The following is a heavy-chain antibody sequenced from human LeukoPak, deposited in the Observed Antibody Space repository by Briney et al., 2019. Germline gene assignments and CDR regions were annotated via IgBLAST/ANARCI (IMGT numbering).Heavy chain of an antibody. CDR3: ARGSALRYFDWLWDY. CDR2: ISSSSSTI. J-gene: IGHJ4*02. V-gene: IGHV3-48*04. Sequence: GGSLRLSCAASGFTFSSYSMNWVRQAPRKGLEWVSYISSSSSTIYYADSVKDRFTISRDNAKNSLYLQMNSLRSEDTAVYYCARGSALRYFDWLWDYWGQGTLVTVSS. D-gene: IGHD3-9*01. CDR1: GFTFSSYS.